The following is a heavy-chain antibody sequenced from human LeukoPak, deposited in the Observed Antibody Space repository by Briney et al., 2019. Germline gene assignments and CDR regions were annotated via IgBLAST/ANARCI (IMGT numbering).Heavy chain of an antibody. J-gene: IGHJ4*02. Sequence: ASVKVSCNPSGYTLTSYYMHWVRQPAGHVLEWMGIINPSVGSTSYAQKFQGRVTMTRDTSTSTAYMEVSSLRSEDTAVYYCARENTITGAVAAFDSWGQGTLVTVSS. CDR2: INPSVGST. D-gene: IGHD6-19*01. CDR1: GYTLTSYY. CDR3: ARENTITGAVAAFDS. V-gene: IGHV1-46*01.